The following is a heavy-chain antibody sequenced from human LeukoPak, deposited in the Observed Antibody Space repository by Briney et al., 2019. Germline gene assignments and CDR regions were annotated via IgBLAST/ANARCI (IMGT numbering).Heavy chain of an antibody. J-gene: IGHJ4*02. Sequence: SETLSLTCTVSGGSISSYYWSWIRQPPGKGLEWIGYIYHSGSTNYNPSLKSRVTISVDTSKNQFSLKLSSVTAADTAVYYCARLETSSGSLSYFDYWGQGTLVTVSS. CDR1: GGSISSYY. D-gene: IGHD6-19*01. CDR3: ARLETSSGSLSYFDY. CDR2: IYHSGST. V-gene: IGHV4-59*08.